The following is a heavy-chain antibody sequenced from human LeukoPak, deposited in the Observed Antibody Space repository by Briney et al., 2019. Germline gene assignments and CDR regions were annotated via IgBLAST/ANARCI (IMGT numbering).Heavy chain of an antibody. J-gene: IGHJ4*02. CDR1: GGSISSYY. CDR3: ARGPILTGYSPFDY. CDR2: IYYSGST. Sequence: SETLSLTCTVSGGSISSYYWSWIRQPPGKGLEWIGYIYYSGSTNYNPSLKSRVTISVDTSKNQFSLKLSSVTAADTAVYYCARGPILTGYSPFDYWGQGTLVTVSS. V-gene: IGHV4-59*12. D-gene: IGHD3-9*01.